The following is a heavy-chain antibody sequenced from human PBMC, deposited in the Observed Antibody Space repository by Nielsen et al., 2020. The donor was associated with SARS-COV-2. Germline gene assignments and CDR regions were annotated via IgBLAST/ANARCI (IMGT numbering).Heavy chain of an antibody. CDR3: ARVEELWFADY. D-gene: IGHD3-10*01. Sequence: ASVKVSCKASGYTFSTYGISWVRQAPGQGLEWMGWISGYNGNTNHAQKFQGRVSMTTDTSTTTAYMELRSLRSDDTAVYYCARVEELWFADYWGQGTLVTVSS. CDR2: ISGYNGNT. CDR1: GYTFSTYG. V-gene: IGHV1-18*01. J-gene: IGHJ4*02.